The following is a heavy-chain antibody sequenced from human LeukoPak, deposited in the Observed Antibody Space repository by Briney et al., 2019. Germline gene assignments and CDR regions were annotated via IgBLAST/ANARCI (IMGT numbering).Heavy chain of an antibody. Sequence: PGGSLRLSCAASGFTFSSYGMHWVRQAPGKGLEWVAFIRYDGSNKYYADSVKGRFTIPRDNSKNTLYLQMNSLRAEDTAVYYCAKDGEAGQYYDFWSGRFDYWGQGTLVTVSS. CDR1: GFTFSSYG. CDR2: IRYDGSNK. J-gene: IGHJ4*02. V-gene: IGHV3-30*02. D-gene: IGHD3-3*01. CDR3: AKDGEAGQYYDFWSGRFDY.